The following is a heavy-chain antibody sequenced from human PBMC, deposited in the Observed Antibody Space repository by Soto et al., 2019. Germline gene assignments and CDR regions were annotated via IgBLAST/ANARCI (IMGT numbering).Heavy chain of an antibody. V-gene: IGHV4-39*01. Sequence: QLQLQESGPGLVKPSETLSLTCTVSGGSISSSSYFWGWIRQPPGKGLEWIGSIYDSETTYYNSSLKSRVTISVDTSNNRFSLILSSVTAADTAVYYCARHGFSSNSVSYWGQGTLVTVSS. CDR1: GGSISSSSYF. J-gene: IGHJ4*02. CDR3: ARHGFSSNSVSY. CDR2: IYDSETT. D-gene: IGHD1-1*01.